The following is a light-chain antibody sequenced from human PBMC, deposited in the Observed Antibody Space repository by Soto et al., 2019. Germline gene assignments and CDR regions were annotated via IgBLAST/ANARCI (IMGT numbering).Light chain of an antibody. J-gene: IGKJ4*01. CDR2: DAS. CDR3: QQRSNWPRT. Sequence: EIVLTQSPATLSLSPGERATISCRASQSVSSYLAWYQQKPGQGPRLLIYDASKWATGIPSRFSGSGSGTEFTLTISSLQPEDFAVYYCQQRSNWPRTFGGGTKVEIK. V-gene: IGKV3-11*01. CDR1: QSVSSY.